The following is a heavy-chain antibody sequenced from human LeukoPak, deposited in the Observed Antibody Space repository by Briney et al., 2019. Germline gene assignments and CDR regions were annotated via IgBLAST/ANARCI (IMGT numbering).Heavy chain of an antibody. Sequence: SETLSLTCTVSGGSISSGDYYWSWIRQPPGTGLEWIGYIFYSGSTYYNPSLKSRVIISVDTSQNQFSLKVTSVTAADTAIYYCAREDAAGSYSYYGLDVWGQGTTVTVSS. CDR1: GGSISSGDYY. D-gene: IGHD3-10*01. CDR3: AREDAAGSYSYYGLDV. V-gene: IGHV4-30-4*08. J-gene: IGHJ6*02. CDR2: IFYSGST.